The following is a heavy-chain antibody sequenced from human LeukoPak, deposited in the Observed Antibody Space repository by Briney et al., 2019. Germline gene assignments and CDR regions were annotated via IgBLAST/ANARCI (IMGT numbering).Heavy chain of an antibody. J-gene: IGHJ5*02. D-gene: IGHD6-19*01. V-gene: IGHV1-2*02. CDR1: GSTFTDYH. Sequence: SVKVSRKASGSTFTDYHVHWVRQAPGQGLEWMGWINPVSGGTKYQGRVTMTRDTSISTVYMELSSLTSDDTAVFYCARGPSPGYASGWNTYFDPWGQGTLVTVSS. CDR2: INPVSGGT. CDR3: ARGPSPGYASGWNTYFDP.